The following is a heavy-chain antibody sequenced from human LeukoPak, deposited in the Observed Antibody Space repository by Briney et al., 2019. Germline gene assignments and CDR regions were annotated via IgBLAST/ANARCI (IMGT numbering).Heavy chain of an antibody. CDR3: AKDLDYGGNSVFDY. V-gene: IGHV3-30*18. J-gene: IGHJ4*02. CDR2: ISYDGSNK. CDR1: GFTFSSYG. D-gene: IGHD4-23*01. Sequence: PGGSLRLSCAASGFTFSSYGMHWVRQAPGKGLEWVAVISYDGSNKYYADSVKGRFTISRDNSKNTLYLQMNSLRAEDTAVYYCAKDLDYGGNSVFDYWGQGTLVTVSS.